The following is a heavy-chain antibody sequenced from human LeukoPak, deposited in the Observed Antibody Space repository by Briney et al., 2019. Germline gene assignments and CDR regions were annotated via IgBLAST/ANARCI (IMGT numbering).Heavy chain of an antibody. D-gene: IGHD6-6*01. V-gene: IGHV1-18*01. CDR1: GYTFTSYG. J-gene: IGHJ6*02. CDR3: ARGGSSSSKDYYYGMDV. CDR2: ISAYNGNT. Sequence: PEASVKVSCKASGYTFTSYGISWVRQAPGQGLEWMGWISAYNGNTNYAQKLQGGVTMTTDTSTSTAYMELRSLRSDDTAVYYCARGGSSSSKDYYYGMDVWGQGTTVTVSS.